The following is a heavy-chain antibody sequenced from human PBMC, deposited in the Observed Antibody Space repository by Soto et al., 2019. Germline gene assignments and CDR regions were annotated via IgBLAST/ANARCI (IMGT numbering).Heavy chain of an antibody. CDR3: AGERNWFDS. Sequence: QVQLVQSGAEVKKPGASVKVSCRASGYTFTSYDINWVRQATGQGLEWMGWMNPNSGNTVYAQRFQGRVTMTRNTSISTADMELRSLRSEGTAVYYCAGERNWFDSWGQGTLVTVSS. V-gene: IGHV1-8*02. CDR1: GYTFTSYD. J-gene: IGHJ5*01. CDR2: MNPNSGNT.